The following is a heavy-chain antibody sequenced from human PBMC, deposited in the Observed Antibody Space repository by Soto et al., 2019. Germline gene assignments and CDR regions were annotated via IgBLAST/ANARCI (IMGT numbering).Heavy chain of an antibody. J-gene: IGHJ4*02. D-gene: IGHD3-9*01. CDR2: IYYSGST. CDR3: ARAASFYDTGGDY. Sequence: SETLSLTCTVSGGSISSGGYYWSWIRQHPGKGLEWIGYIYYSGSTYYNPSLKSRVTISVDTSKNQFSLKLSSVTAADTAVYYCARAASFYDTGGDYWGQGTLVTVSS. CDR1: GGSISSGGYY. V-gene: IGHV4-31*03.